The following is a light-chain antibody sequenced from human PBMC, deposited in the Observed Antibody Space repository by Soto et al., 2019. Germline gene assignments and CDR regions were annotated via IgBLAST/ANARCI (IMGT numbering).Light chain of an antibody. CDR2: GAS. V-gene: IGKV3-20*01. CDR1: QSVSSNF. J-gene: IGKJ1*01. CDR3: QQYRTSPPTWT. Sequence: EIVLTQSPGTLSLSPGERATLSCRASQSVSSNFVAWYQEKPGQAPRLLIYGASTRATGIPARFSGSGSGTEFTLTISRLEPEDFAVYYCQQYRTSPPTWTFGQGTKVDIK.